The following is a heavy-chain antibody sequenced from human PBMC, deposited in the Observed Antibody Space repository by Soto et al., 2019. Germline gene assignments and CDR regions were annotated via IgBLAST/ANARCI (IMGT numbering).Heavy chain of an antibody. Sequence: GGSLRLSCAASGFTFSNAWMNWVRQAPGKGLEWVGRIKSKTDGGTTDYAAPVKGRFTISRDDSKNTLYLQMNSLKTEDTAVYYCTTHDYGDAEPFDYWGQGTLVTVSS. D-gene: IGHD4-17*01. CDR1: GFTFSNAW. J-gene: IGHJ4*02. CDR2: IKSKTDGGTT. CDR3: TTHDYGDAEPFDY. V-gene: IGHV3-15*07.